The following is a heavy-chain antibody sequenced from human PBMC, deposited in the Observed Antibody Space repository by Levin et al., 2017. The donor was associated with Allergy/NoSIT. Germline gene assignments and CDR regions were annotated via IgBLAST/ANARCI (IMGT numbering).Heavy chain of an antibody. V-gene: IGHV4-59*01. CDR3: AREATVTTGFDY. CDR1: GGSISPYY. J-gene: IGHJ4*02. D-gene: IGHD4-17*01. Sequence: SETLSLTCTVSGGSISPYYWSWIRQPPGKGLEWIGYIYYSGSTYYSPSLKSRVTISVDTSKNQFSLKLSSVTAADPAVYYCAREATVTTGFDYWGQGTLVTVSS. CDR2: IYYSGST.